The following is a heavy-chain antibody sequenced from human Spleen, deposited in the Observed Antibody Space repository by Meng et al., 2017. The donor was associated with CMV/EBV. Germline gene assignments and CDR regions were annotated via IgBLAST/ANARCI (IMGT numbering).Heavy chain of an antibody. CDR3: AKDRGGSYGLDRGNYGMDV. J-gene: IGHJ6*02. CDR2: IRYDGNNK. Sequence: GESLKISCAASGFTFSSYGMHWVRQAPGKGLEWVAFIRYDGNNKYYADSVKGRFTISRDNSKNTLYLQMNSLRAEDTAVYYCAKDRGGSYGLDRGNYGMDVWGQGTTVTVSS. D-gene: IGHD5-18*01. CDR1: GFTFSSYG. V-gene: IGHV3-30*02.